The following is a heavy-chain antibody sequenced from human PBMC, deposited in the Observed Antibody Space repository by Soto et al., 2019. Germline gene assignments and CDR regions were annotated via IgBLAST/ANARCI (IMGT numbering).Heavy chain of an antibody. CDR2: IIPIFGTA. J-gene: IGHJ6*02. CDR3: ARATLANYDFWSGLGMDV. CDR1: GGTFSSYA. D-gene: IGHD3-3*01. V-gene: IGHV1-69*01. Sequence: QVQLVQSGAEVKKPGSSVKVSCKASGGTFSSYAISWVRQAPEQGLEWMGGIIPIFGTANYAQKFQGRVTITADESTSTAYMELSSLRSEDTAVYYCARATLANYDFWSGLGMDVWGQGTTVTVSS.